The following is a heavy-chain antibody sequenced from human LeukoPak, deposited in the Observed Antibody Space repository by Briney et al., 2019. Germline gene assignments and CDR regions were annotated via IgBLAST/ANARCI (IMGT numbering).Heavy chain of an antibody. CDR3: ARHDCVGGGCYRGEVLQH. Sequence: PSETLSLTCSVSSGSISSSSYFWGWVRQPPGQGLEWVGTMYYSGSTYYNPSLKGRVTMSVDTSRNQFSLRLSSVTAADTAVYYCARHDCVGGGCYRGEVLQHWGQGTLVTVSS. CDR2: MYYSGST. CDR1: SGSISSSSYF. J-gene: IGHJ1*01. D-gene: IGHD2-15*01. V-gene: IGHV4-39*01.